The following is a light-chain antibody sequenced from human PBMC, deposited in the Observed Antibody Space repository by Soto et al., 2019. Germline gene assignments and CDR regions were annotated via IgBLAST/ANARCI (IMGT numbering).Light chain of an antibody. CDR1: QSVSSSY. CDR2: GAS. J-gene: IGKJ2*01. V-gene: IGKV3-20*01. Sequence: EIVLTQSPGTLSLSPGERATLSCRASQSVSSSYFAWYQQKPGQAPRLLIYGASSRATGIPDRFSGSGSATDFTLTIIRLEPEDVAVYYCQQYGSSPHTFGQGTKLEIK. CDR3: QQYGSSPHT.